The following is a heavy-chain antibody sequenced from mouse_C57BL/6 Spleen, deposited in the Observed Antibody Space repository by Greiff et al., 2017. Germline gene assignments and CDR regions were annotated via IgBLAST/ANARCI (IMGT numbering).Heavy chain of an antibody. CDR1: GFNIKDDY. D-gene: IGHD3-2*02. V-gene: IGHV14-4*01. CDR3: TTEGSGLYAMDY. J-gene: IGHJ4*01. Sequence: EVQRVESGAELVRPGASVKLSCTASGFNIKDDYMHWVKQRPEQGLEWIGWIDPENGDTEYASKFQGKATITADTSSNTAYLQLSSLTSEDTAVYYCTTEGSGLYAMDYWGQGTSVTVSS. CDR2: IDPENGDT.